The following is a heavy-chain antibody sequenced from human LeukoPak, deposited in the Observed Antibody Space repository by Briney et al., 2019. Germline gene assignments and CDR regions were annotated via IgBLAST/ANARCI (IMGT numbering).Heavy chain of an antibody. Sequence: ASVKVSCKASGYTFNSYGITWVRQAPGQGLEWMGWISAYNGNTNYAQNLQGRVTMTTDTPTSTAYMELRSLRSDDTAIYYCARDIAAVGTALAIVYWGQGTLVTVSS. CDR2: ISAYNGNT. CDR1: GYTFNSYG. J-gene: IGHJ4*02. CDR3: ARDIAAVGTALAIVY. V-gene: IGHV1-18*01. D-gene: IGHD6-13*01.